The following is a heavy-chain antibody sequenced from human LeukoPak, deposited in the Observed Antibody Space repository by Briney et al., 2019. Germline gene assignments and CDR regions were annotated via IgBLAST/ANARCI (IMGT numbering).Heavy chain of an antibody. V-gene: IGHV1-69*05. D-gene: IGHD3-3*01. Sequence: SVKVSCKASGGTFISYAISWVRQAPGQGLEWMGGIIPIFGTANYAQKFQGRVTITTDESTSTAYMELSSLRSEDTAVYYCARDAYYDFWSGYSADLNWFDPWGQGTLVTVSS. J-gene: IGHJ5*02. CDR2: IIPIFGTA. CDR1: GGTFISYA. CDR3: ARDAYYDFWSGYSADLNWFDP.